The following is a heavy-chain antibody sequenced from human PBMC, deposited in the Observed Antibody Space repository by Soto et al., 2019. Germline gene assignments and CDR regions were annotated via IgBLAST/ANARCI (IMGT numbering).Heavy chain of an antibody. CDR2: ISSNGGST. J-gene: IGHJ4*02. CDR1: GFTFSSYA. D-gene: IGHD5-12*01. CDR3: ARDVGGYSGYAVDY. V-gene: IGHV3-64*01. Sequence: EVQLVESGGGLVQHGGSLRLSCAASGFTFSSYAMHWVRQAPGKGLEYVSAISSNGGSTYYANSVKGRFTISRDNSKNTLYLQMGSLRAEDMAVYYCARDVGGYSGYAVDYWGQGTLVTVSS.